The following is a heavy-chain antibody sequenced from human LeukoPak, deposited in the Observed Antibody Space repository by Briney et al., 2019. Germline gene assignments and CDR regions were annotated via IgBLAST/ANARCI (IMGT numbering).Heavy chain of an antibody. Sequence: GGSLRLSCAASGFTFSSYDMHWVRQAPGKGLEWVAVISNDGSNKDYADSVKGRFTISRYNSKNTLYVQMNSLRVEDPAVYYCVLGHYGGLFDNWGQGTLVTVSS. CDR1: GFTFSSYD. D-gene: IGHD4-23*01. J-gene: IGHJ4*02. CDR3: VLGHYGGLFDN. V-gene: IGHV3-30-3*01. CDR2: ISNDGSNK.